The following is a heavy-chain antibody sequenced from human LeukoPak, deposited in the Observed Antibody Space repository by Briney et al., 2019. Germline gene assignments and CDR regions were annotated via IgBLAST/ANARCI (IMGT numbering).Heavy chain of an antibody. V-gene: IGHV4-34*01. CDR1: GGSFSGYY. CDR3: ARRIPYYYGSGSYYHNWFDP. J-gene: IGHJ5*02. CDR2: INHSGST. Sequence: SETLSLTCAVYGGSFSGYYWSWIRQPPGKGLEWIGEINHSGSTNYNPSLKSRVTISADTSKNQFSLKLSSVTAADTAVYYCARRIPYYYGSGSYYHNWFDPWGQGTLVTVSS. D-gene: IGHD3-10*01.